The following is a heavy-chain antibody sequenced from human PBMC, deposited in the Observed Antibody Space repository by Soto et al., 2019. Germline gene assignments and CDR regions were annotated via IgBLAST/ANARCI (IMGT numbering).Heavy chain of an antibody. CDR1: GFTFSSYA. CDR3: AKVLGGIFGVGRYRRFDP. D-gene: IGHD3-3*01. Sequence: GGSLRLSCAASGFTFSSYAMSWVRQAPGKGLEWVSAISGSGGSTYYADSVKGRFTISRDNSKNTLYLQMNSLRAEDTAVYYCAKVLGGIFGVGRYRRFDPWGQGTLVTVSS. CDR2: ISGSGGST. J-gene: IGHJ5*02. V-gene: IGHV3-23*01.